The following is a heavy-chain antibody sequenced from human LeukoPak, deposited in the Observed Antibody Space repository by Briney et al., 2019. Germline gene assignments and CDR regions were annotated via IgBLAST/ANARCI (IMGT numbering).Heavy chain of an antibody. CDR1: GFTFSSST. Sequence: QTGGSLRLSCAASGFTFSSSTMNWVRQAPGKGLEWVASIGPSGTNKHYAGSLEGRFTISRDYSKNTFYLQMNSLRVEDTAVYYCAKCGQQLVHVWYFDLWGRGTLVTVSS. CDR3: AKCGQQLVHVWYFDL. D-gene: IGHD6-13*01. J-gene: IGHJ2*01. V-gene: IGHV3-23*05. CDR2: IGPSGTNK.